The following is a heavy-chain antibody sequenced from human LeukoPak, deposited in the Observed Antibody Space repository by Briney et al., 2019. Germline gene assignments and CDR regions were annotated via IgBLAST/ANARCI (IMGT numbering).Heavy chain of an antibody. CDR2: IYYSGST. V-gene: IGHV4-39*07. Sequence: SETLSLTCTVSGGSISSSSYYWGWIRQPPGKGLEWIGSIYYSGSTNYNPSLKSRVTISVDTSKNQFSLKLSSVTAADTAVYYCARGLEAGTEDYWGQGTLVTVSS. D-gene: IGHD1-1*01. CDR3: ARGLEAGTEDY. CDR1: GGSISSSSYY. J-gene: IGHJ4*02.